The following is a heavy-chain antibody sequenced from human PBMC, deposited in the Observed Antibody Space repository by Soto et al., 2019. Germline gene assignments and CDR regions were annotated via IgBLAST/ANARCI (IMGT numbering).Heavy chain of an antibody. CDR1: GGTFSSYA. CDR3: AIEDYYDSSGFNPGDYYYGMDV. J-gene: IGHJ6*02. V-gene: IGHV1-69*13. D-gene: IGHD3-22*01. Sequence: SVKVSCKASGGTFSSYAISWVRQAPGQGLEWMGGIIPIFGTANYAQKFQGRVTITADESTSTAYMDLSSLRSEDTAVYYCAIEDYYDSSGFNPGDYYYGMDVWGQGTTVTVSS. CDR2: IIPIFGTA.